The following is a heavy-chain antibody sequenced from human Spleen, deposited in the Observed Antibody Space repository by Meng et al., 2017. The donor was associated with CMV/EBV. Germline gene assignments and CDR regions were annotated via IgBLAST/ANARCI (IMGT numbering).Heavy chain of an antibody. V-gene: IGHV3-23*01. D-gene: IGHD3-10*01. CDR2: ISASGVNT. Sequence: GESLKISCTASGFTFNTYAMSWVRQAPGKGLEWVSDISASGVNTYYTDSLKGRFTVSRGNSKNTLFLQLSSLRVEDTAVYYCARLGGESFQNWGQGTPVTVSS. J-gene: IGHJ1*01. CDR3: ARLGGESFQN. CDR1: GFTFNTYA.